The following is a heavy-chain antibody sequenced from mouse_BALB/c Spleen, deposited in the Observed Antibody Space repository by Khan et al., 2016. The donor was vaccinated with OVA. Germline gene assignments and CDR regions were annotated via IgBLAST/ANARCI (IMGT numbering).Heavy chain of an antibody. J-gene: IGHJ3*01. Sequence: QVTLKESGPGILQPSQTLSLTCSFSGCSLSASGVSVSWIRQPSGKGLEWLAHIYWDDDKRHNPSLKRRLTVSKDTSRHQVFLNITSVDTADTATYYCARRPKGVYADYLFAYWGQGTLLTVSA. CDR2: IYWDDDK. D-gene: IGHD2-4*01. CDR3: ARRPKGVYADYLFAY. CDR1: GCSLSASGVS. V-gene: IGHV8-12*01.